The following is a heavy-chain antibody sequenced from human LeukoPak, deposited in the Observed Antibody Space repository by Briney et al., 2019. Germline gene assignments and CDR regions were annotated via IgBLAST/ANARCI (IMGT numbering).Heavy chain of an antibody. D-gene: IGHD3-3*01. CDR3: AKDSALTYSYYDFWSGYYLY. CDR2: IRYDGSNK. Sequence: GGPLRLSCAASGFTFSSYGMHWVRHAPDKGLEWVAFIRYDGSNKYYADSVKGRFTISRDNSKNTLYLQMNSLRAEDTAVYYCAKDSALTYSYYDFWSGYYLYWGQGTLVTVSS. V-gene: IGHV3-30*02. J-gene: IGHJ4*02. CDR1: GFTFSSYG.